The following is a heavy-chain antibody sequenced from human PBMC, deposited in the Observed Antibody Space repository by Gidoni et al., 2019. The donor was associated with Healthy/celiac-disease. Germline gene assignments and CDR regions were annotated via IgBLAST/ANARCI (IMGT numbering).Heavy chain of an antibody. CDR1: RYSFTSYW. Sequence: VQLVQSRAVVKKPRESLRIFFNGFRYSFTSYWISWVRQMPGKGLEWMGRIDPSDSCTNYSPSFQGHVAISPDKSISTAYLQWSSLKASDTAMYYCARQTPAGWIDYWGQGTLVTVSS. CDR2: IDPSDSCT. D-gene: IGHD6-19*01. J-gene: IGHJ4*02. CDR3: ARQTPAGWIDY. V-gene: IGHV5-10-1*03.